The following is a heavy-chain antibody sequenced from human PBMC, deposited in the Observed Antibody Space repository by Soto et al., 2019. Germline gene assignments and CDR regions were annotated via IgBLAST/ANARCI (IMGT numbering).Heavy chain of an antibody. J-gene: IGHJ4*02. V-gene: IGHV1-18*01. CDR2: ISAYNGNT. CDR1: GYTFTSYG. D-gene: IGHD5-18*01. Sequence: GASVKVSCKASGYTFTSYGISWVRQAPGQGLEWMGWISAYNGNTNYAQKLQGRVTMTTDTSTSTAYMELRSLRSDDTAVYYCARDPQDSEDTAILWTYWGQGTLVTVSS. CDR3: ARDPQDSEDTAILWTY.